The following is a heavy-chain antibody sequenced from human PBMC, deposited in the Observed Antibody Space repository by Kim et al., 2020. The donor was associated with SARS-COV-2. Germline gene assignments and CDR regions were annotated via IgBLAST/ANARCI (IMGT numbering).Heavy chain of an antibody. J-gene: IGHJ6*01. V-gene: IGHV3-30*18. CDR1: GFTLSSFG. CDR2: ISYDGSNK. Sequence: GGSLRLSCAASGFTLSSFGLHWVRQAPGKGLEWVAIISYDGSNKYYADSVKGRFTISRDNSKNTLDLQMNSLRAEDTAVYYCAKDRFCSSTSCSNYYYYG. D-gene: IGHD2-2*01. CDR3: AKDRFCSSTSCSNYYYYG.